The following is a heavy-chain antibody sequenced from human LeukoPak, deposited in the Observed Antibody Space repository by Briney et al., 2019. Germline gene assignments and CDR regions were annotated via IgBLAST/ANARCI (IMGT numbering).Heavy chain of an antibody. CDR2: IRYDGSNK. D-gene: IGHD2-21*02. J-gene: IGHJ4*02. CDR3: AKSVIGCGGDCYYFDY. V-gene: IGHV3-33*06. Sequence: PGGSLRLSCAASGFTFSSYGMHWVRQAPGKGLEWVAVIRYDGSNKYYADSVKGRFTISRDNSKNTLYLQMNSLRAEDTAAYYCAKSVIGCGGDCYYFDYWGQGTLVTVSS. CDR1: GFTFSSYG.